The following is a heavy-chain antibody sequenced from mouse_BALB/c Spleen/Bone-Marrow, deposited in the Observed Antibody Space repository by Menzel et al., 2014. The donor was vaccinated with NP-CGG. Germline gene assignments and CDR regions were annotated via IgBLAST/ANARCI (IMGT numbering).Heavy chain of an antibody. Sequence: VQLQQSGAELVRPGSSVKISCKASGYAFSSYWMSWVKQRPGQGLEWIGRIYPGDGDTNYNGKFKGKATLTADKSSSTAYMQLSSLTYEDSAVYFCARWLPAMDYWGQGASVTVSS. J-gene: IGHJ4*01. CDR2: IYPGDGDT. D-gene: IGHD2-2*01. CDR3: ARWLPAMDY. V-gene: IGHV1-80*01. CDR1: GYAFSSYW.